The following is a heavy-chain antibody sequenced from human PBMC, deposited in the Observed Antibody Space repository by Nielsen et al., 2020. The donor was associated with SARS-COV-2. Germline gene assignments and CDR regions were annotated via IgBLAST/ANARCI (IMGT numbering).Heavy chain of an antibody. CDR1: GFTFDDYA. CDR3: IKDMAPGGADV. J-gene: IGHJ6*02. CDR2: ISWNSGSI. Sequence: GGSLRLSCAASGFTFDDYAMHWVRQAPGKGLEWVSGISWNSGSIGYADSVKGRFTISRDNAKNSLYLQMNSLRAEDTALYYCIKDMAPGGADVWGRGTTVTVSS. V-gene: IGHV3-9*01. D-gene: IGHD3-10*01.